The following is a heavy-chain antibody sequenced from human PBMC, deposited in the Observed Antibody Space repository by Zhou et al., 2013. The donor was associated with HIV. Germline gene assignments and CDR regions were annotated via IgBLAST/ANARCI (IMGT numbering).Heavy chain of an antibody. V-gene: IGHV1-69*05. CDR2: IIPIFGTA. Sequence: QVQLVQSGAEVKKPGSSVKVSCKASGGTFSSYAISWVRQAPGQGLEWMGGIIPIFGTANYAQKFQGRVTITTDESTSTAYMELSSLRSEDTAVYYCARDRSSSSAPGYYYMDVWGKGTTVTVSS. J-gene: IGHJ6*03. CDR1: GGTFSSYA. CDR3: ARDRSSSSAPGYYYMDV. D-gene: IGHD6-6*01.